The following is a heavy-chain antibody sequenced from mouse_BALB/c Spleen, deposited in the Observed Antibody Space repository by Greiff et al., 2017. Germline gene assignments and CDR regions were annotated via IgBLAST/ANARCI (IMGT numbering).Heavy chain of an antibody. D-gene: IGHD2-14*01. V-gene: IGHV1-5*01. CDR2: IYPGNSDT. Sequence: EVHLVESGTVLARPGASVKMSCKASGYTFTSYWMHWVKQRPGQGLEWIGAIYPGNSDTSYNQKFKGKAKLTAVTSTSTAYMELSSLTNEDSAVYYCTADRSYAMDYWGQGTSVTVSS. CDR3: TADRSYAMDY. J-gene: IGHJ4*01. CDR1: GYTFTSYW.